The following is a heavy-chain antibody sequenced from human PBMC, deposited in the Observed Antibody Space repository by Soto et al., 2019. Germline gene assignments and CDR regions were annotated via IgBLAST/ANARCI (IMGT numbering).Heavy chain of an antibody. CDR1: GFSFSDYY. Sequence: GGSLRLSCAASGFSFSDYYMSWIRQAPGKGLERGANIKQDGSEKYYVDSVKGRFTISRDNAKNSLYLQMNSLRAEDTAVYYCARDQGYYGSGSYYTDYYYMDVWGKGTTVTVSS. J-gene: IGHJ6*03. CDR3: ARDQGYYGSGSYYTDYYYMDV. CDR2: IKQDGSEK. D-gene: IGHD3-10*01. V-gene: IGHV3-7*01.